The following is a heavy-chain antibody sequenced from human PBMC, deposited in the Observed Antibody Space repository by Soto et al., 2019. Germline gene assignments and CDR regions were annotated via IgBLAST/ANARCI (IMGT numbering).Heavy chain of an antibody. J-gene: IGHJ4*02. D-gene: IGHD5-18*01. Sequence: EVQLVESGGGLVQPGGSLRLSCEASGFTFSSYSMNWVGQAPGKGLEWVSYISSSSSTIYYADSVKGRFTISRDNAKNSLYLQMNSLRAEDTAVYYCARDSGYSYGPFDYWGQGTLVTVSS. V-gene: IGHV3-48*01. CDR2: ISSSSSTI. CDR1: GFTFSSYS. CDR3: ARDSGYSYGPFDY.